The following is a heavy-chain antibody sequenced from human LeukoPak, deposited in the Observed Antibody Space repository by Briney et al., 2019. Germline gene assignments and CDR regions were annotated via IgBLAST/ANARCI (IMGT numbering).Heavy chain of an antibody. J-gene: IGHJ4*02. CDR2: ISSNGGST. Sequence: GSLRLSCAASGFTFSSYAMHWVRHAPGKGLEYVSAISSNGGSTYYANSVKGRFTISRDNSKNTLYLQMGSLRAEDMAVYYCARDLRGYSYATDYWGQGTLVTVSS. CDR3: ARDLRGYSYATDY. D-gene: IGHD5-18*01. CDR1: GFTFSSYA. V-gene: IGHV3-64*01.